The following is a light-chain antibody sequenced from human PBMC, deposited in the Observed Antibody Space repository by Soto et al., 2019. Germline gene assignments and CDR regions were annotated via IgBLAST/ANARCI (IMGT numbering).Light chain of an antibody. Sequence: DIQMTQSPSTLSASVGDRVTITCRASQNIGSWLAWYQQKPGKAPKLLIFEASNLDSGVPSRFSGSGSGTEFILTISSLQPDDFASYYCQHYNSDSPTFGQGTKVEIK. CDR3: QHYNSDSPT. V-gene: IGKV1-5*03. CDR2: EAS. J-gene: IGKJ1*01. CDR1: QNIGSW.